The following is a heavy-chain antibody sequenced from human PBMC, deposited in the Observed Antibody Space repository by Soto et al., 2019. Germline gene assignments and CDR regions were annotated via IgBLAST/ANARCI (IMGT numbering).Heavy chain of an antibody. D-gene: IGHD3-22*01. CDR1: GGSISSSSYY. CDR3: ARLEWLLLYYFDY. V-gene: IGHV4-39*01. CDR2: IYYSGST. Sequence: PSETLSLTCTVSGGSISSSSYYWGWIRQPPGKGLEWIGSIYYSGSTYYNPSLKSRVTISVDTSKNQFSLKLSSVTAADTAVYYCARLEWLLLYYFDYWGQGTLVTVSS. J-gene: IGHJ4*02.